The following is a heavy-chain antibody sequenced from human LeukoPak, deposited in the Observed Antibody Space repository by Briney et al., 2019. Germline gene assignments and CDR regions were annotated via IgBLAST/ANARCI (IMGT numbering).Heavy chain of an antibody. D-gene: IGHD6-19*01. CDR2: ISGSGTYI. CDR1: GFIYSNYG. J-gene: IGHJ4*02. V-gene: IGHV3-21*05. Sequence: GGSLRLSCAASGFIYSNYGMNWVRQAPGKGLEWVSYISGSGTYIDYSDSVKGRFTISRENAESSLYLQMNSLRAEDTAVYYCARGGIQVSGIDEFDYWGQGTLVTVSS. CDR3: ARGGIQVSGIDEFDY.